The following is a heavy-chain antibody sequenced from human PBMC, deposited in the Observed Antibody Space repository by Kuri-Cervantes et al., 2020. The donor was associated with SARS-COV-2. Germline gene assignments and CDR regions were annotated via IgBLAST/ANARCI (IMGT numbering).Heavy chain of an antibody. V-gene: IGHV4-34*01. Sequence: SQTLSLTCAVYGGSFSKLIRQPPGKGLGWIGEINHSGTTNYNPSLKSRLTISVDTSKNQFSLKLSSVTAADTAVYYCARDWGSLLRYFDWSNWFDPWGQGTLVTVSS. CDR1: GGSFSK. CDR2: INHSGTT. CDR3: ARDWGSLLRYFDWSNWFDP. D-gene: IGHD3-9*01. J-gene: IGHJ5*02.